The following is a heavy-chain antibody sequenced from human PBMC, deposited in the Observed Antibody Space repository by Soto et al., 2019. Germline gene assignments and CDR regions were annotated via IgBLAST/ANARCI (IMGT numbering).Heavy chain of an antibody. Sequence: SVKVSCKASGGTFSSYAISWVRQAPGQGLEWMGGIIPIFGTANYAQKFQGRVTITADESTSTAYMELSSLRSEDTAVYYCARRGDGTNWFDPWGQGTLVTVSS. CDR1: GGTFSSYA. CDR2: IIPIFGTA. J-gene: IGHJ5*02. D-gene: IGHD2-21*02. V-gene: IGHV1-69*13. CDR3: ARRGDGTNWFDP.